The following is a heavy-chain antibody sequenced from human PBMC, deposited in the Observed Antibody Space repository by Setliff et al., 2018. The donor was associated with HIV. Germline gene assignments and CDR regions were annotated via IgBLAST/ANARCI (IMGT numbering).Heavy chain of an antibody. J-gene: IGHJ5*02. CDR3: AALSSRTNSVYGIISTRFDP. CDR1: GFTFSAHC. Sequence: GGSLRLSCIVSGFTFSAHCMDWVRQAPGKGLEWVSGINWNGGSTDYADSVWGRFTISRDNAKNSLYLQMNSLRADDTAIYYCAALSSRTNSVYGIISTRFDPWGQGTLVTVSS. D-gene: IGHD2-8*01. V-gene: IGHV3-20*04. CDR2: INWNGGST.